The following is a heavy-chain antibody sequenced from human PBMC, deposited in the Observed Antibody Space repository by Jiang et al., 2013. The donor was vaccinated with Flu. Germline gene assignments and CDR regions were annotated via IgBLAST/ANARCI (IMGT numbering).Heavy chain of an antibody. CDR2: IYHSGST. Sequence: SGLVKPSQTLSLTCAVSGGSISSGGYSWSWIRQPPGKGLEWIGYIYHSGSTYYNPSLKSRVTISVDRSKNQFSLKLSSVTAADTAVYYCARANEITIFGVVIGPGPIDYWGQGTLVTVSS. V-gene: IGHV4-30-2*01. J-gene: IGHJ4*02. CDR3: ARANEITIFGVVIGPGPIDY. CDR1: GGSISSGGYS. D-gene: IGHD3-3*01.